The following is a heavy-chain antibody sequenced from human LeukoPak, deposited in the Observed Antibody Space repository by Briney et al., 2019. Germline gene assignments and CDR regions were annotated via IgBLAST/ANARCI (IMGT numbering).Heavy chain of an antibody. CDR1: GGSISSYY. CDR2: IYYSGST. D-gene: IGHD3-3*01. Sequence: SETLSLTCTVSGGSISSYYWSWIRQPPGKGLEWIGYIYYSGSTNYNPSLKSRVTISVDTSKNQFSLKLSSVTAADTAVYYCARQAPYDFWSENYGTDVWGQGTTVTVSS. V-gene: IGHV4-59*08. CDR3: ARQAPYDFWSENYGTDV. J-gene: IGHJ6*02.